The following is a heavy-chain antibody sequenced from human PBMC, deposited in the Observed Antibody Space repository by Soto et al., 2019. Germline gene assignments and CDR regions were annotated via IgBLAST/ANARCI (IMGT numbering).Heavy chain of an antibody. V-gene: IGHV4-59*01. CDR3: ARADYGDYVDY. CDR1: GGSISSDY. Sequence: SETLSLTCTVSGGSISSDYWSWIRQPPGKGLEWIGYIYYSGSTNYNPSLKSRVTISVDTSKNQFSLKLSSVTAADTAVYYCARADYGDYVDYWGQGTLVTVSS. CDR2: IYYSGST. D-gene: IGHD4-17*01. J-gene: IGHJ4*02.